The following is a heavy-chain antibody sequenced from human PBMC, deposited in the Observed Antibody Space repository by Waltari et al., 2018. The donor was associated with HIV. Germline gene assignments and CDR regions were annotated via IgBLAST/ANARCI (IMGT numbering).Heavy chain of an antibody. CDR1: GGTFSSYA. D-gene: IGHD2-15*01. Sequence: GKVSCKASGGTFSSYAISWVRQAPGQGLEWMGRIIPILGIANYAQKFQGRVTITADKSTSTAYMELSSLRSEDTAVYYCASFASNIGQNAFDIWGQGTMVTVSS. CDR2: IIPILGIA. J-gene: IGHJ3*02. CDR3: ASFASNIGQNAFDI. V-gene: IGHV1-69*04.